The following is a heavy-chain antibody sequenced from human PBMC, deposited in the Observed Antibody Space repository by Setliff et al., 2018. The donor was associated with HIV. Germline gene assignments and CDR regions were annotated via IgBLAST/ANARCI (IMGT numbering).Heavy chain of an antibody. CDR3: ARGAPYGSGRHRWNS. CDR1: GYSIGSGYY. CDR2: IYYSGST. D-gene: IGHD3-10*01. V-gene: IGHV4-38-2*01. J-gene: IGHJ4*02. Sequence: PSETLSLTCAVSGYSIGSGYYWGWIRQPPGKGLEWIGSIYYSGSTYSNPSLKSRVTISVDTSKNQFSLKLSSVTAADTAVYYCARGAPYGSGRHRWNSWGQGTLVTVSS.